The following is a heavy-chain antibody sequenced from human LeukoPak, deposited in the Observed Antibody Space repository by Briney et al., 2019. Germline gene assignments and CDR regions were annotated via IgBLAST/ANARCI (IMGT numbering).Heavy chain of an antibody. CDR2: IRSKANSYAT. CDR3: SRYVDTPLDY. CDR1: GFTFSGSS. Sequence: GGSLRPSCAASGFTFSGSSIHWVRQACGKGLEWVGRIRSKANSYATAYAASVAGRFTVSRDDSQNTAYLQMNSLKTEDAAVYYCSRYVDTPLDYWGQGALVTVSS. V-gene: IGHV3-73*01. J-gene: IGHJ4*02. D-gene: IGHD5-18*01.